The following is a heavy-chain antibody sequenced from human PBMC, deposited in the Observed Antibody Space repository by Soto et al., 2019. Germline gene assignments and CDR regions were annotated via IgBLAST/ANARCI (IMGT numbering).Heavy chain of an antibody. CDR2: ISATGGGT. Sequence: PGGSLRLSCAASGFKFSSYAMSWVRQAPGKGLEWVSLISATGGGTYYADSVKGRFTISIDNSDNTLYLQVHSLRAEDTAVYYCANDRRAGGNSAFYFDFWGQGAQVTVSS. D-gene: IGHD3-16*01. J-gene: IGHJ5*01. V-gene: IGHV3-23*01. CDR3: ANDRRAGGNSAFYFDF. CDR1: GFKFSSYA.